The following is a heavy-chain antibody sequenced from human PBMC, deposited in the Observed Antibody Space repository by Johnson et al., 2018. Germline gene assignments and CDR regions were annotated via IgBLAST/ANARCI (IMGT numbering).Heavy chain of an antibody. CDR1: GFTFSSYW. V-gene: IGHV3-74*02. CDR3: AGPYGHDAVEI. Sequence: VQLVESGGGVVQPWRALRLSCAASGFTFSSYWMHWVRQAPGKGLVWVSRINSGGSSTIYADSVKGRFTISRDNAKNTLYLQMNSLRAGDTAVYYCAGPYGHDAVEILGQGTMVTVSS. D-gene: IGHD3-16*01. J-gene: IGHJ3*02. CDR2: INSGGSST.